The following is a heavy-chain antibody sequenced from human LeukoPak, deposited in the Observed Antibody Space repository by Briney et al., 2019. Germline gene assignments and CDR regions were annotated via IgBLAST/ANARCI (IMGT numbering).Heavy chain of an antibody. CDR3: ARAGXAKQQXCMGGY. Sequence: PGGSLRLSCAASGFTFSSYGMHWVRQAPGKGVEWVAVIWYDGSNKYYADSVKGRFTISRDNSKNTLYLQMNSLRAEDTAVYYCARAGXAKQQXCMGGYXGQGXLXXXSS. D-gene: IGHD6-13*01. V-gene: IGHV3-33*01. CDR2: IWYDGSNK. J-gene: IGHJ4*02. CDR1: GFTFSSYG.